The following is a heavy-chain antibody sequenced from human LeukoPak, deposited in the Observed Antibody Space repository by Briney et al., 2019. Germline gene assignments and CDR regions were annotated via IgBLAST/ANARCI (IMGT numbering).Heavy chain of an antibody. Sequence: SETLSLTCTVSGGSISSYYWSWIRQPPGKGLEWIGYIYYSGSTNYNPSLKSRVTISVDTSKNQFSLKLSSVTAADTAVYYCARAHCSSTSCYAGSWFDPWGQGTLVTASS. D-gene: IGHD2-2*01. CDR1: GGSISSYY. CDR2: IYYSGST. J-gene: IGHJ5*02. V-gene: IGHV4-59*01. CDR3: ARAHCSSTSCYAGSWFDP.